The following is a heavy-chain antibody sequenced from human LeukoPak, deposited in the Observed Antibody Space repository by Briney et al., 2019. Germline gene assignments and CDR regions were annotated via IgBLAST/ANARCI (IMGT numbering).Heavy chain of an antibody. CDR3: ARGLVGGSFGL. CDR1: GGSFSGYY. V-gene: IGHV4-34*01. Sequence: SETLSLTCAVYGGSFSGYYWSWIRQPPGKGLEWIGEINHSGSTNYNPSLKSRVTISVDTSKNQFSLKLSSVTAADTAVYYCARGLVGGSFGLWGHGTLVTVSS. J-gene: IGHJ2*01. D-gene: IGHD1-26*01. CDR2: INHSGST.